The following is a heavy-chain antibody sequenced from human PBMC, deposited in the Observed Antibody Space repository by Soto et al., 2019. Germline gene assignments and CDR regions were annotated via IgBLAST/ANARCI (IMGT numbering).Heavy chain of an antibody. CDR1: GFSLITSGVG. V-gene: IGHV2-5*02. Sequence: QITVKESGPTLVKPTQTLTLTCTFSGFSLITSGVGVGWIRQPPGKALEWLALIFWDDDKRYSPSLKSKLTITKDTSKNHVVLTMTNMDPVDTATSYCALGRSGSYPAEYFQHWGQGTLVTVSS. CDR2: IFWDDDK. J-gene: IGHJ1*01. D-gene: IGHD1-26*01. CDR3: ALGRSGSYPAEYFQH.